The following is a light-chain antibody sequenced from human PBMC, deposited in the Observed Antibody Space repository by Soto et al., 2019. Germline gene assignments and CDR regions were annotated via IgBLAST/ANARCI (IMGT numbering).Light chain of an antibody. J-gene: IGKJ1*01. Sequence: DIQMTQSPSSLYASVGDTVTITCRASQGISNYLAWYQQKPGKVPKLLIYAASTLQSGVPSRFSGSGSVTDFTLTISSLQPEDVATYYCQKYNSAPRTFGQGTKVEIK. CDR3: QKYNSAPRT. CDR1: QGISNY. V-gene: IGKV1-27*01. CDR2: AAS.